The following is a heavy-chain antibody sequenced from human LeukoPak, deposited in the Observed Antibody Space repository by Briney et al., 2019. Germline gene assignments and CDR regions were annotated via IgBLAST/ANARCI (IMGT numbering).Heavy chain of an antibody. CDR2: ISAYNGNT. CDR3: ARDAADTVRGGDY. J-gene: IGHJ4*02. Sequence: ASVKVSCKASGYTFTSYGISWVRQARGQGLEWMGWISAYNGNTNYVEKFPGRVTMTTDTSTSTAYMELRSLRSDDTAVYYCARDAADTVRGGDYWGQGTLATVSS. D-gene: IGHD5-18*01. V-gene: IGHV1-18*01. CDR1: GYTFTSYG.